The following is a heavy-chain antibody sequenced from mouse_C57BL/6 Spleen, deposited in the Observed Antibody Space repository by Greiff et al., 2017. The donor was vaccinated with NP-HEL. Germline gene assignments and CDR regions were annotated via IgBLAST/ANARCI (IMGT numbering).Heavy chain of an antibody. CDR3: ARWTELGRSDY. CDR1: GYAFSSYW. V-gene: IGHV1-80*01. D-gene: IGHD4-1*01. CDR2: IYPGDGDT. Sequence: QVQLQQSGAELVKPGASVKISCKASGYAFSSYWMNWVKQRPGKGLEWIGQIYPGDGDTNYNGKFKGKATLTADKSSSTAYMQLSSLTSEDSAVYFCARWTELGRSDYWGQGTTLTVSS. J-gene: IGHJ2*01.